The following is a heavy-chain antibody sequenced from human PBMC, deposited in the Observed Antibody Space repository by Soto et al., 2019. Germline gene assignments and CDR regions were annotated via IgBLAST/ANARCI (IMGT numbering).Heavy chain of an antibody. CDR1: GLTFSSYA. CDR2: ISGSGGST. CDR3: AKDGGCGGGCLDY. D-gene: IGHD2-15*01. V-gene: IGHV3-23*01. Sequence: EVQVLESGGGLVQPGGSLRLSCAASGLTFSSYAMSWVRQAPGKGLEWVSSISGSGGSTYYTDSVKGRFTMCRENSNNTLYLQMNSLRAEDTAVYFCAKDGGCGGGCLDYWGQGTLVTVSS. J-gene: IGHJ4*02.